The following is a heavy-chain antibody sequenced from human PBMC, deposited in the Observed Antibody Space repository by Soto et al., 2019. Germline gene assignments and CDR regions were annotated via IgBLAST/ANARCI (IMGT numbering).Heavy chain of an antibody. CDR3: ARAAYGSGSYYAPYYYYAMDV. CDR1: GASVSSYY. CDR2: ILYTGNT. V-gene: IGHV4-59*02. D-gene: IGHD3-10*01. J-gene: IGHJ6*02. Sequence: PWETLSLTCTVSGASVSSYYWSWIRQPPGKGLEWLGYILYTGNTNYNPSPKSRVTMSVDTSKNQVSLKLSAVTAADTAVYFCARAAYGSGSYYAPYYYYAMDVWGQGTTVTVSS.